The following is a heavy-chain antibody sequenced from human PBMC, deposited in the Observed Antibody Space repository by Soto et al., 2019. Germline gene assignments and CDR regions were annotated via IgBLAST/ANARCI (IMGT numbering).Heavy chain of an antibody. CDR2: ISGGGGST. V-gene: IGHV3-23*01. CDR3: AKGPEYDILTGCDY. CDR1: GFTFRLSA. D-gene: IGHD3-9*01. J-gene: IGHJ4*02. Sequence: EVQLLESGGGFVQPGESLRLSCVASGFTFRLSAMSWVRQAPGRGLEWVSSISGGGGSTEYTDSVKGRFTISRDNSKDTVHLQMNSLRAEDTAVYYCAKGPEYDILTGCDYWGQGALVTVSS.